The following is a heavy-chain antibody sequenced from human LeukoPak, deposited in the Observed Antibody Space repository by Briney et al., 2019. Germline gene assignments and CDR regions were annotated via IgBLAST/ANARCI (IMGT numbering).Heavy chain of an antibody. CDR3: ARQRGSGCLDY. CDR2: IKQDRSET. Sequence: GGSLRLSCAASRFTLSNYWMSWVRQAPGKWLEWVANIKQDRSETYYVDSVKGRFTISRDNAKNSLSLQMNSLRAEDTAVYYCARQRGSGCLDYWGQGTLVTVSS. V-gene: IGHV3-7*01. J-gene: IGHJ4*02. CDR1: RFTLSNYW. D-gene: IGHD6-19*01.